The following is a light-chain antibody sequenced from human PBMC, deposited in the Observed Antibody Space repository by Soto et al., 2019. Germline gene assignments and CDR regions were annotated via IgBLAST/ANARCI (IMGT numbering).Light chain of an antibody. CDR1: HSVSSY. Sequence: EIVLTQSPATLSLSPGERATLSCRASHSVSSYLAWYKQKPDQAPRLLSYDASSRATGVPDRFSASGSGTEFTLTISRLQPEDFEVYYCQQYAKAPLTFGQGTKVDIK. V-gene: IGKV3-20*01. J-gene: IGKJ1*01. CDR2: DAS. CDR3: QQYAKAPLT.